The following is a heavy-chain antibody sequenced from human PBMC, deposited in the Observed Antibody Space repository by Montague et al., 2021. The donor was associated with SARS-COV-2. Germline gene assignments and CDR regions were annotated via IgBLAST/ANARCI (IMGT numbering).Heavy chain of an antibody. Sequence: CAISGDSVSSNTAAWNWIRQSPSRGLVWLGRTFYRSKWYNEFAESVKSRISINADTSKNEVSLQLKYVTPEDTAMYYCGRDSRNWYGPIGFDIWGQGTVVTVS. CDR1: GDSVSSNTAA. CDR2: TFYRSKWYN. J-gene: IGHJ3*02. V-gene: IGHV6-1*01. D-gene: IGHD6-13*01. CDR3: GRDSRNWYGPIGFDI.